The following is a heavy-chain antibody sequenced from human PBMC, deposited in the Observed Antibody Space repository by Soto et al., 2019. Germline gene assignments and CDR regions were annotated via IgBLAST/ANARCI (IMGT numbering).Heavy chain of an antibody. D-gene: IGHD3-10*01. Sequence: HPGGSLRLSCAASGFTFSSYGMHWVRQAPGKGLEWVAVISYDGSNKYYADSVKGRFTISRDNSKNTLYLQMNSLRAEDTAVYYCAKDGSGSYRYADYWGQGTLVTV. J-gene: IGHJ4*02. CDR2: ISYDGSNK. CDR3: AKDGSGSYRYADY. V-gene: IGHV3-30*18. CDR1: GFTFSSYG.